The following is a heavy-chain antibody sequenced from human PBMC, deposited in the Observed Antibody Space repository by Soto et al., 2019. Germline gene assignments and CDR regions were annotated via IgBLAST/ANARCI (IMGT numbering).Heavy chain of an antibody. D-gene: IGHD3-10*01. Sequence: EVQLVESGGGLVQPGGSLRLSCAASGIPVSSNYMTWVRPAPGKGLEWVSVLHSGGDTYYANSVKGRFTISRHDSTNTLFLQMNSLTAEDTAVYYCAREGPYYYASRMDVWGQGTTVTVSS. CDR3: AREGPYYYASRMDV. V-gene: IGHV3-53*04. CDR2: LHSGGDT. J-gene: IGHJ6*02. CDR1: GIPVSSNY.